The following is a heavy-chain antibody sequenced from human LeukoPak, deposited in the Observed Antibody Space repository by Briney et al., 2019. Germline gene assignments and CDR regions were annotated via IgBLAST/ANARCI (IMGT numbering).Heavy chain of an antibody. CDR2: IYYSGTT. Sequence: SETLSLTCTVSGGSISTYYWSWVRQPPGKGLEWIGYIYYSGTTNYNPSLKSRDTMSVDTSKNQFSLKLTSVTAADTAVYYCARGYSSTSYYFDSWGQGTLVTVSS. CDR1: GGSISTYY. V-gene: IGHV4-59*01. CDR3: ARGYSSTSYYFDS. J-gene: IGHJ4*02. D-gene: IGHD6-6*01.